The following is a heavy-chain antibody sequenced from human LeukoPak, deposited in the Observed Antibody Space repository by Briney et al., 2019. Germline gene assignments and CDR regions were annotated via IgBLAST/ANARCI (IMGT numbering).Heavy chain of an antibody. J-gene: IGHJ4*02. Sequence: GGSLRLSCAASGFTFSSYGMHWVRQAPGKGLEWVAFIRYDGSNKYYADSVKGRFTISRDNSKNTLYLQMNSLRAEDTAVYYCAKARITMIVTDYWGQGTLVTVSS. CDR1: GFTFSSYG. V-gene: IGHV3-30*02. CDR2: IRYDGSNK. CDR3: AKARITMIVTDY. D-gene: IGHD3-22*01.